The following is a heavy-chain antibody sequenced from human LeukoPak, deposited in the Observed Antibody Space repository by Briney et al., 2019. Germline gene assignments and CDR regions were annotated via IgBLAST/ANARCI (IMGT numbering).Heavy chain of an antibody. V-gene: IGHV3-23*01. CDR1: GFTFSSSA. CDR3: AKQWWQLARFDP. CDR2: IGGGGST. J-gene: IGHJ5*02. D-gene: IGHD2-15*01. Sequence: PGGSLRLPCAASGFTFSSSAMSWVRQAPGKGLEWVSGIGGGGSTYYADSVKGRFTISRDNSKNTLHLQMNSLRVEDTGVYYCAKQWWQLARFDPWGQGTLVTVSS.